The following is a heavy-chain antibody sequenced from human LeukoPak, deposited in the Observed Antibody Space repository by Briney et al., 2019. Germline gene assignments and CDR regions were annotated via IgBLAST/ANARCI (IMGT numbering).Heavy chain of an antibody. Sequence: ETLSLTCTVSGGSISSYYWSWVRQAPGKGLEWVSAISGSGGSTYYADSVKGRFTISRDNSKNTLYLQMDSLRAEDTAVYYCAKEASLSYDYVWGSYRYTASLSLDYWGQGTLVTVSS. J-gene: IGHJ4*02. CDR2: ISGSGGST. D-gene: IGHD3-16*02. CDR1: GGSISSYY. V-gene: IGHV3-23*01. CDR3: AKEASLSYDYVWGSYRYTASLSLDY.